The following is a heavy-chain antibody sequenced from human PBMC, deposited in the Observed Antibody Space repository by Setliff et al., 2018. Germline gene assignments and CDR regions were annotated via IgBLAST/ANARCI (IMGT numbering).Heavy chain of an antibody. CDR1: GYTFATYG. CDR3: ARGGGSYRAGNSRPTYWFDP. J-gene: IGHJ5*02. CDR2: VSPYTDNT. V-gene: IGHV1-18*01. Sequence: ASVKVSCKASGYTFATYGISWVRQAPGQGLEWLGWVSPYTDNTNYAQNFQGRVTMTTDISGSTAYMDLRSLTSDDTAVYFCARGGGSYRAGNSRPTYWFDPWGQGTLVTVSS. D-gene: IGHD2-21*01.